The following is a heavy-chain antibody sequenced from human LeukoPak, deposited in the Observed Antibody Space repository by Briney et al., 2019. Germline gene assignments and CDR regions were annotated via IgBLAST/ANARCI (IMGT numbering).Heavy chain of an antibody. V-gene: IGHV1-18*01. J-gene: IGHJ6*03. CDR2: ISAYNGNT. CDR1: GYTFTSYG. D-gene: IGHD2-2*01. Sequence: ASVKVSFKASGYTFTSYGISWVRQAPGQGLGWMGWISAYNGNTNYAQKLQGRVTMTTDTSTSTAYMELRSLRSDDTAVYYCARSLWRDIVVVPAAIYYMDVWGKGTTVTVSS. CDR3: ARSLWRDIVVVPAAIYYMDV.